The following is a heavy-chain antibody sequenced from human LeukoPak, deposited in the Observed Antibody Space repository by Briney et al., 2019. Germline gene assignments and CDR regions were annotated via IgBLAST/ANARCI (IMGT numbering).Heavy chain of an antibody. CDR1: NFSISSGYY. CDR2: VYHSGST. Sequence: PSETLSLTCNVSNFSISSGYYWGWIRKPQGKGLEWIGSVYHSGSTYYNPSLKSRVTISVDTSKNQFSLKLKSVTAADTAVYYCARDKDYYDSSGYLYWGQAILVTVSS. CDR3: ARDKDYYDSSGYLY. D-gene: IGHD3-22*01. V-gene: IGHV4-38-2*02. J-gene: IGHJ4*02.